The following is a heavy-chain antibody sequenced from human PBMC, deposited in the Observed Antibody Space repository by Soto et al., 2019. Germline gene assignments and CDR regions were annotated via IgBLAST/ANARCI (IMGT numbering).Heavy chain of an antibody. CDR2: INHSGST. V-gene: IGHV4-34*01. CDR1: GGSFSGYY. Sequence: SETLSLTCAVYGGSFSGYYWSWIRQPPGKGLEWIGEINHSGSTNYNPSLKSRVTISVDTSKNQFSLKLSSVTAADTAVYYCARDRGTTVTIDYWGQGTLVTVSS. J-gene: IGHJ4*02. CDR3: ARDRGTTVTIDY. D-gene: IGHD4-17*01.